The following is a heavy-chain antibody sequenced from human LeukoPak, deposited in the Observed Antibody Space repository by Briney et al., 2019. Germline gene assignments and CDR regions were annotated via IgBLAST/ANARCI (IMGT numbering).Heavy chain of an antibody. J-gene: IGHJ6*02. CDR1: GYTFTGYY. V-gene: IGHV1-2*02. CDR2: INPNSGGT. Sequence: ASVKVSCKASGYTFTGYYMHWVRQSPGQGLEGMGWINPNSGGTNYAQNFQGRVTMTRDTSISTAYMELSRLRSDDTAVCYCARDYDILTGYYYYYGMDVWGQGTTVTVSS. CDR3: ARDYDILTGYYYYYGMDV. D-gene: IGHD3-9*01.